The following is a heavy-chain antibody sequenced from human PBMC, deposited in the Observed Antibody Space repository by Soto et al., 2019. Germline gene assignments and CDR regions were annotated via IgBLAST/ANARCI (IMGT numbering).Heavy chain of an antibody. CDR1: GGSISSSSYY. CDR2: IYYSGST. CDR3: ARSGFYDSSGYHGRLFDY. Sequence: PSETLSLTCTVSGGSISSSSYYWGWIRQPPGKGLEWIGSIYYSGSTYYNPSLKSRVTISVDTSKNQFSLKLSSVTAADTAVYYCARSGFYDSSGYHGRLFDYWGQGTLVTVSS. D-gene: IGHD3-22*01. V-gene: IGHV4-39*01. J-gene: IGHJ4*02.